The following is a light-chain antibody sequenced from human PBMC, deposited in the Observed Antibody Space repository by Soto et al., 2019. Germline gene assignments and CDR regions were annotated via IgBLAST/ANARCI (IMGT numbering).Light chain of an antibody. CDR1: QSVSSSY. CDR2: GAS. J-gene: IGKJ2*01. V-gene: IGKV3-20*01. Sequence: EIVLTQSPGTLSLSPGERATLSCRASQSVSSSYLAWYQQKPGQAPRLLIHGASSRATGIPDRFSGSGSGTDFTLTISRLEPEDFAVYYCQQYGSSPPMYTFGQGTKQEIK. CDR3: QQYGSSPPMYT.